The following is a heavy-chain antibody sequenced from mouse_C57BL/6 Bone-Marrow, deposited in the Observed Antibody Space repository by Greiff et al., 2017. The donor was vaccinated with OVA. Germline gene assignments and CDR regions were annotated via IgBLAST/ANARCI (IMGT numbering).Heavy chain of an antibody. Sequence: QVQLQQPGAELVKPGASVKMSCKASGYTFTSYWITWVKQRPGQGLEWIGDIYPGSGSTNYNEKFKSKATLTVDTSSSTAYMQLSSLTSEDSAVYYCARWGQGIRYVDYWGQGTTLTVSS. CDR2: IYPGSGST. J-gene: IGHJ2*01. CDR3: ARWGQGIRYVDY. CDR1: GYTFTSYW. V-gene: IGHV1-55*01.